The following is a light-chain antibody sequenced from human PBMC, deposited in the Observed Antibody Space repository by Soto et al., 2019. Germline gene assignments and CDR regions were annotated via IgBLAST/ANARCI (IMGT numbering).Light chain of an antibody. CDR3: QQSYTTPYT. CDR1: QKISNY. Sequence: DIQLTQSPSSLSASVGDRVTITCRASQKISNYLNWYQQKPGKAPHLLIYGASNLQSGVPSRFSGSGSGTDFTLTISSLQPEDFATYSCQQSYTTPYTFGQGSKLEIK. V-gene: IGKV1-39*01. CDR2: GAS. J-gene: IGKJ2*01.